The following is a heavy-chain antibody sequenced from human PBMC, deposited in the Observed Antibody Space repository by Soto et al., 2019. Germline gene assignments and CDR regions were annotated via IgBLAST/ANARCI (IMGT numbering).Heavy chain of an antibody. CDR3: AKDTEFSGPTLYYFDY. CDR1: GFTFSSYA. Sequence: PGGSLRLSCAASGFTFSSYAMSWVRQAPGKGLEWVSAISGSGGSTYYADSVKGRFTISRDNSKNTLYLQMNSLRAEDTAVYYCAKDTEFSGPTLYYFDYWGQGTLVTVSS. V-gene: IGHV3-23*01. D-gene: IGHD3-10*01. CDR2: ISGSGGST. J-gene: IGHJ4*02.